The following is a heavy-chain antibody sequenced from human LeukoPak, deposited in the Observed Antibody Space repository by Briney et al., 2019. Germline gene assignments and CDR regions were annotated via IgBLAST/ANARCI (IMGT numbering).Heavy chain of an antibody. CDR3: ARDVYYVRMGGNWFDH. CDR1: GGTFSSYA. CDR2: IIPIFGTA. V-gene: IGHV1-69*13. Sequence: SVKVSCKASGGTFSSYAISWVRQAPGQGLEWMGGIIPIFGTANYAQKFQGRVTITADESTSTAYMELSSLRSEDTAVYYCARDVYYVRMGGNWFDHWGQGTLVTVSS. D-gene: IGHD3-10*02. J-gene: IGHJ5*02.